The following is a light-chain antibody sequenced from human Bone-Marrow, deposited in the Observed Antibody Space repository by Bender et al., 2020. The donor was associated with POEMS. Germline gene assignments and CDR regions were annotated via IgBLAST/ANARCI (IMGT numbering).Light chain of an antibody. J-gene: IGLJ2*01. CDR3: CSYVHTYVQ. Sequence: QSVLTQPPSVSGTPGQRVTISCSGSSSNIGRHPVNWYQQLPGTAPKLLIYYNNQRPSGVPDRFSGSKSGTSASLAITGLQAEDEGDYYCCSYVHTYVQFGGGTKVTVL. V-gene: IGLV1-44*01. CDR2: YNN. CDR1: SSNIGRHP.